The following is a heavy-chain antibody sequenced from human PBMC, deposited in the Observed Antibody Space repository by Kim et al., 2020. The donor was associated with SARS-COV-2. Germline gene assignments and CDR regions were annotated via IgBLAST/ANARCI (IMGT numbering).Heavy chain of an antibody. V-gene: IGHV4-39*01. Sequence: SETLSLTCTVSGGSISSSSYYWGWIRQPPGKGLEWIGSIYYSGSTYYNPSLKSRVTISVDTSKNQFSLKLSSVTAADTAVYYCARQWSAIVLVVYGFDYWGQGTLVTVSS. CDR2: IYYSGST. D-gene: IGHD2-8*02. CDR1: GGSISSSSYY. J-gene: IGHJ4*02. CDR3: ARQWSAIVLVVYGFDY.